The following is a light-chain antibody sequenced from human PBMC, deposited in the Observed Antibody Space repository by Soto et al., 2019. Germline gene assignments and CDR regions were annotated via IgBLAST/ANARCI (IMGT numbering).Light chain of an antibody. V-gene: IGLV2-14*01. CDR2: EVR. J-gene: IGLJ1*01. Sequence: QSVLTQPSSVSGSPGQSITISCTGTSSDVGSYNRVSWYQQPPGTAPKLIIYEVRNRPSGVSNRFSGSKSGNTAYLTISGLQAEDEADYLCNSYTTSSTYVFGTGTKVNV. CDR1: SSDVGSYNR. CDR3: NSYTTSSTYV.